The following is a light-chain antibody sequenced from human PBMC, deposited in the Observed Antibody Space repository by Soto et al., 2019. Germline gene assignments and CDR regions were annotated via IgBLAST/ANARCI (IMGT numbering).Light chain of an antibody. Sequence: EIVMTQSPATVSVSPGERATLSCRASQSISNTLAWYQQKPGQTPRLLIYGASTRATGIPARFSGSGSETEFTLTISSLQSEDVAVYYCQQYNNWPRTFGQGTKVDIK. CDR2: GAS. V-gene: IGKV3-15*01. CDR1: QSISNT. J-gene: IGKJ1*01. CDR3: QQYNNWPRT.